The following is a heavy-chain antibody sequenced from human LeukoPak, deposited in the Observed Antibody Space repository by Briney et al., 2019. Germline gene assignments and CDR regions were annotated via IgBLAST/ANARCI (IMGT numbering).Heavy chain of an antibody. CDR3: ARIVRRDGITVVRITPPSFDY. CDR2: IYYSGST. J-gene: IGHJ4*02. CDR1: GGSISSSSYY. D-gene: IGHD3-10*01. V-gene: IGHV4-39*01. Sequence: PSETLSLTCTVSGGSISSSSYYWGWIRQPPGKGLEWIGSIYYSGSTYYNPSLKSRVTISVDTSKNQFSLKLSSVTAADTAVYYCARIVRRDGITVVRITPPSFDYWGQGTLVTVSS.